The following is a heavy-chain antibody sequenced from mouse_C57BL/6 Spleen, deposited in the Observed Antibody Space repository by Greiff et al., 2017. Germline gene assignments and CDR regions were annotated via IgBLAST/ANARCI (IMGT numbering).Heavy chain of an antibody. D-gene: IGHD1-1*01. CDR1: GYTFTSYW. V-gene: IGHV1-69*01. J-gene: IGHJ1*03. Sequence: VQLQQPGAELVMPEASVKLSCKASGYTFTSYWMHWVKQRPGQGLEWIGEIDPSDSYTNYNQKFKGKSTLTVDKSSSTAYMQLSSLTSEDSAVYYCARPGVVANWYFDVWGTGTTVTVSS. CDR2: IDPSDSYT. CDR3: ARPGVVANWYFDV.